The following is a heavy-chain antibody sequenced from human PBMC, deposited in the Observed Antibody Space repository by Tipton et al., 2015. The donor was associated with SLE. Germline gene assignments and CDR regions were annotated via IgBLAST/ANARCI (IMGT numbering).Heavy chain of an antibody. CDR3: ARADYGGNAGWFDP. D-gene: IGHD4/OR15-4a*01. J-gene: IGHJ5*02. V-gene: IGHV4-59*11. CDR2: IYYSWST. CDR1: GGSISSHY. Sequence: TLSLTCTVSGGSISSHYWSWIRQPPGKGLEWIGDIYYSWSTTYNPSLKSRGTISVDTSKNQFSLKLSSVTAADTAVYYCARADYGGNAGWFDPWGQGTLVTVSS.